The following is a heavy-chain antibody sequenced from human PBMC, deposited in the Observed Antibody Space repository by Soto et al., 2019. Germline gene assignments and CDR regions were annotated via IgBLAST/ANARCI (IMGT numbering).Heavy chain of an antibody. Sequence: SETLSLTCTVSGGSISSGGYYWSWIRQHPGKGLEWIGYIYYSGSTYYNPSLKSRVTISVDTSKNQSSLKLSSVTAADTAVYYCARDQGNWFDPWGQGTLVTVSS. J-gene: IGHJ5*02. CDR3: ARDQGNWFDP. CDR2: IYYSGST. CDR1: GGSISSGGYY. V-gene: IGHV4-31*03.